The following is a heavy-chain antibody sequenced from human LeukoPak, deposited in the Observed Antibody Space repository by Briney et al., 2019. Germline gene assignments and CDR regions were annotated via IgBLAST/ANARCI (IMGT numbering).Heavy chain of an antibody. Sequence: PSETLSLTCTVSGGSISSSSYYWGLIRQPPGKGLEWIGSIYYSGSTCSNPSLQSRVTISVDTSKNQFSLKLNSVTAADTPVYYCASFYCSGGSCYQYYSYYYMDVWGKGTTVTIPS. D-gene: IGHD2-15*01. CDR1: GGSISSSSYY. J-gene: IGHJ6*03. CDR3: ASFYCSGGSCYQYYSYYYMDV. CDR2: IYYSGST. V-gene: IGHV4-39*01.